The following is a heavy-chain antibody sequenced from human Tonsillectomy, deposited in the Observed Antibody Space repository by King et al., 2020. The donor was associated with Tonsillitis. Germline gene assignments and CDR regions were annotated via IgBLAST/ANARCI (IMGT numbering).Heavy chain of an antibody. CDR3: ARDLTDYYDSSGYCYAAEDAFDI. Sequence: QLVQSGAEVKKPGSSVKVSCKASGGTFSSYAISWVRQAPGQGLEWMGGIIPIFGTSNYAQKFQGRVTITADESTSTAYLDLSSLRSEDTAVYYCARDLTDYYDSSGYCYAAEDAFDIWGQGTMVTVSS. V-gene: IGHV1-69*01. D-gene: IGHD3-22*01. J-gene: IGHJ3*02. CDR2: IIPIFGTS. CDR1: GGTFSSYA.